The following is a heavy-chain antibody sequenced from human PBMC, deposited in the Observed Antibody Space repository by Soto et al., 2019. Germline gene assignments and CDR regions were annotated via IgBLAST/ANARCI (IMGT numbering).Heavy chain of an antibody. Sequence: SETLSLTFTVSGGSVSSGSYFWSWIRQPPGKGLEWLGYIYYTGNTNYNPSLKSRLTISVDSSKNQFSLKLSSVTAADTAVYYCAREKTGDLTFFDSWGQGTLVTVSS. CDR1: GGSVSSGSYF. CDR2: IYYTGNT. CDR3: AREKTGDLTFFDS. J-gene: IGHJ4*02. D-gene: IGHD3-16*01. V-gene: IGHV4-61*01.